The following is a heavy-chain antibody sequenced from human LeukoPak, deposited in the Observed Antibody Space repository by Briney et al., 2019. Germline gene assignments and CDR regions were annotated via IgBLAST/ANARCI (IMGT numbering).Heavy chain of an antibody. Sequence: SETLSHTCTVSGGSVRSVSYYWTWIRQPPGKGLEWIGYIHYSGSTTYKPSLKSRVTISVDTSKNQFSLKLSSVTAADTAVYYCARGVAATSFDYWGQGTLVTVSS. D-gene: IGHD2-15*01. CDR3: ARGVAATSFDY. J-gene: IGHJ4*02. V-gene: IGHV4-61*01. CDR2: IHYSGST. CDR1: GGSVRSVSYY.